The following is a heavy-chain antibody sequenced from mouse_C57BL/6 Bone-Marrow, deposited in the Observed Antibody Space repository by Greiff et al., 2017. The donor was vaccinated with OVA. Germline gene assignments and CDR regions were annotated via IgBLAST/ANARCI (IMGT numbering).Heavy chain of an antibody. CDR1: GYTFTDYY. V-gene: IGHV1-19*01. CDR2: INPYNGGT. CDR3: AITGAWFAY. Sequence: EVHLVESGPVLVKPGASVKMSCKASGYTFTDYYMNWVKQSHGKSLEWIGVINPYNGGTSYNQKFKGKATLTVDKSSSTAYMELNSLTSEDSAVYYCAITGAWFAYWGQGTLVTVSA. J-gene: IGHJ3*01.